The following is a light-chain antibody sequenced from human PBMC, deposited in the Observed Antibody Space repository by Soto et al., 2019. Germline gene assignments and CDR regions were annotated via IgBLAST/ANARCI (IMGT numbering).Light chain of an antibody. Sequence: QSVLTQPASVSGSPGQSITISCTGTSSDVGGYNYVSWYQQHPGKAPKLSIYEVTHRPSGVSSRFYRSSSGHTASLTISGPQAGDEADYSCKSRTTRNTIVFGGGTQVTLL. CDR1: SSDVGGYNY. CDR2: EVT. J-gene: IGLJ3*02. CDR3: KSRTTRNTIV. V-gene: IGLV2-14*01.